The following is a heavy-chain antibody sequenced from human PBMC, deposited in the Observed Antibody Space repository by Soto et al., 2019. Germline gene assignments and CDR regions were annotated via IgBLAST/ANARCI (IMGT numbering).Heavy chain of an antibody. D-gene: IGHD5-12*01. CDR2: IIPIFGTA. CDR3: ARTRNRDGYNVFRYYYYGMDV. J-gene: IGHJ6*02. CDR1: GGTFSSYA. V-gene: IGHV1-69*13. Sequence: GASVKVSCKASGGTFSSYAISWVRQAPGQGLEWMGGIIPIFGTANYAQKFQGRVTITADESTSTAYMELSSLRSEDTAVYYCARTRNRDGYNVFRYYYYGMDVWGQGTTVTVSS.